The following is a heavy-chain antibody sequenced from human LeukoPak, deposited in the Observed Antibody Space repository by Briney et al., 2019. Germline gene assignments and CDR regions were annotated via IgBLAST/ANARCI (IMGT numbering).Heavy chain of an antibody. CDR1: GFTFSSYG. D-gene: IGHD3-3*01. J-gene: IGHJ2*01. CDR2: ISYDGSNK. V-gene: IGHV3-30*03. CDR3: ARGHIRYDFWSGYYYFIDNGFDL. Sequence: GGSLRLSCAASGFTFSSYGMHWVRQAPGKGLEWVAVISYDGSNKYYADSVKGRFTISRDNSKNTLYLQMNSLRAEDTAVYYCARGHIRYDFWSGYYYFIDNGFDLWGRGTLVTVSS.